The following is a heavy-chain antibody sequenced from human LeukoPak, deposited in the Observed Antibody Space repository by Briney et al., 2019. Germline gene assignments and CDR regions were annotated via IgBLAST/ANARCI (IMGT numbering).Heavy chain of an antibody. CDR2: MFYNGNT. V-gene: IGHV4-59*01. Sequence: SETLSLTCTVSGGFINGYYWTWIRQPPQKGLEWIGYMFYNGNTNYNPSLKSRVTISVDTSQNQISLRLASVTAADTGIYHCARLTREDGVDVWGQGTTVTVSS. CDR1: GGFINGYY. CDR3: ARLTREDGVDV. J-gene: IGHJ6*02.